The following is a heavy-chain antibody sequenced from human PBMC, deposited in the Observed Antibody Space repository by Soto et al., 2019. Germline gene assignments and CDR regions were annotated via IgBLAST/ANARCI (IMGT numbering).Heavy chain of an antibody. V-gene: IGHV5-10-1*01. J-gene: IGHJ6*02. CDR2: IDPSDSYT. CDR3: ARGTDSSGWYRYYYYGMDV. CDR1: GYSFTSYW. D-gene: IGHD6-19*01. Sequence: PGESLKISCKGSGYSFTSYWISWVRQMPGKXLEWMGRIDPSDSYTNYSPSFQGHVTISADKSISTAYLQWSSLRASDTAMYYCARGTDSSGWYRYYYYGMDVWGQGTTVTVSS.